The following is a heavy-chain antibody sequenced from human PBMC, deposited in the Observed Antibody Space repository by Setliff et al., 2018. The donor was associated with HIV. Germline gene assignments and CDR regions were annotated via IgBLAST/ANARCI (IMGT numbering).Heavy chain of an antibody. Sequence: SETPSLTCTVSGGSISSSSYYWGWIRQPPGKGLEWIGSIYYSGRTYYNPSLKSRVTISVDTSKKRFSLKLSSVTAADTAVYYCARLREGYNFWSGYSYYYYYMDVWGKGTTVTVSS. CDR1: GGSISSSSYY. CDR3: ARLREGYNFWSGYSYYYYYMDV. CDR2: IYYSGRT. V-gene: IGHV4-39*01. J-gene: IGHJ6*03. D-gene: IGHD3-3*01.